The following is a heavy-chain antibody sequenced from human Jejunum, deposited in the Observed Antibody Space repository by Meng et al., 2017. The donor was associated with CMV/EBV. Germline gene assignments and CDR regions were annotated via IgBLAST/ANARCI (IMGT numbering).Heavy chain of an antibody. CDR1: GYTFTSYD. J-gene: IGHJ4*02. CDR3: ATGVADFEY. CDR2: MNPNRGTT. Sequence: QGPLVESGAEVKKPGASVKVSCKASGYTFTSYDINWVRQGTGQGLEWMGWMNPNRGTTGYAQKFQGRVTMTRNMSKSTAYMDLSSLRSEDTAVYYCATGVADFEYWGQGTLVTVSS. V-gene: IGHV1-8*01. D-gene: IGHD6-19*01.